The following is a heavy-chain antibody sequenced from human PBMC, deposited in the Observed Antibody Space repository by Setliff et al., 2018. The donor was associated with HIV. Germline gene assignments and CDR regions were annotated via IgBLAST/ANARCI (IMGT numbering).Heavy chain of an antibody. CDR3: VRDQNTPSRCRSKTCINPGDY. J-gene: IGHJ4*02. CDR2: IWYDGSNE. CDR1: GFTFSSYG. Sequence: GGSLRLSCAASGFTFSSYGMHWVRQAPGKGLEWVAIIWYDGSNEYYADSVKGRFTISRDNSKNTLYLQMDSLRAEDTAVYYCVRDQNTPSRCRSKTCINPGDYWGLGTLVTVSS. V-gene: IGHV3-33*01. D-gene: IGHD2-2*01.